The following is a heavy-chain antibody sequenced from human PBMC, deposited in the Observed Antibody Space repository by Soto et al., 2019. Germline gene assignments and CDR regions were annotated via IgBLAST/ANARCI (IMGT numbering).Heavy chain of an antibody. V-gene: IGHV3-30*18. D-gene: IGHD3-10*01. Sequence: PGGSLRLSCAASGFTFSSYGMHWVRQAPGKGLEWVAVISYDGSNKYYADSVKGRFTISRDNSKNTLYLQMNSLRAEDTAVYYCAKVRSKPAYYYYYGMDVWGQGTTVTVSS. CDR3: AKVRSKPAYYYYYGMDV. CDR1: GFTFSSYG. CDR2: ISYDGSNK. J-gene: IGHJ6*02.